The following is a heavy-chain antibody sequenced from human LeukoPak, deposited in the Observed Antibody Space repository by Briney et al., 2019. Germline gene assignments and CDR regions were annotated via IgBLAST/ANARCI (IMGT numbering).Heavy chain of an antibody. Sequence: SETLSLTCTVSGGSISSGGYYWSWIRQHPGKGLEWIGYIYYSGGTYYNPSLKSRVTISVDTSKNQFSLKLSSVTAADTAVYYCARALRYFDWLLLVTSKFDPWGQGTLVTVSS. V-gene: IGHV4-31*03. CDR2: IYYSGGT. CDR3: ARALRYFDWLLLVTSKFDP. D-gene: IGHD3-9*01. CDR1: GGSISSGGYY. J-gene: IGHJ5*02.